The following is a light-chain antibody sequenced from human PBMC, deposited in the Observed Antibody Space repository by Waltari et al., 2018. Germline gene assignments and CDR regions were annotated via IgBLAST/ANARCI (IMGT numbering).Light chain of an antibody. CDR2: KAS. CDR1: QSFRTW. CDR3: QQCHSYS. Sequence: DIQMTQSPSTLSASVGDRVTITCRASQSFRTWLAWYQQKPGKAPKLLIYKASSLESGVPSRFSDSGSGTEFTLTISSLQPDDFATYYCQQCHSYSFGNGTKVEI. J-gene: IGKJ2*01. V-gene: IGKV1-5*03.